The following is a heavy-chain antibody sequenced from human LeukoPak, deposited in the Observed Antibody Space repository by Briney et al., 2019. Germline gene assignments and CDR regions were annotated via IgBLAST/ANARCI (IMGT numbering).Heavy chain of an antibody. Sequence: GGSLRLSCAASGFTFSTYAMIWVRQAPGKGLEWVSAISGSGGNTYYTDSVKGRSTISRDDSKNTLYLQMNSLRAEDTAVYYCAKDGGYWGQGTLVTVSS. V-gene: IGHV3-23*01. CDR1: GFTFSTYA. J-gene: IGHJ4*02. CDR3: AKDGGY. CDR2: ISGSGGNT. D-gene: IGHD3-10*01.